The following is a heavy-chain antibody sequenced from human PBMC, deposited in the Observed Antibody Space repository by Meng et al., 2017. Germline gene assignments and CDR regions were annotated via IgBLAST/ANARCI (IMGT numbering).Heavy chain of an antibody. Sequence: QIPLNGSCPTLVQPTRTLTLTCTFSGFSLRTSGVDVGWIRQPPGKALEWLALIYWDDDKRYSPSLKSRLTITKDTSKNQVVLTMTNMDPVDTATYYCAHRRGDSREGWFDPWGQGTLVTVSS. CDR2: IYWDDDK. CDR3: AHRRGDSREGWFDP. V-gene: IGHV2-5*02. CDR1: GFSLRTSGVD. D-gene: IGHD2-21*02. J-gene: IGHJ5*02.